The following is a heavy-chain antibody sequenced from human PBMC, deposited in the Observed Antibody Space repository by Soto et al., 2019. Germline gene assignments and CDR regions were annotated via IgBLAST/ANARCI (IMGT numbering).Heavy chain of an antibody. CDR2: IIPIFGTA. J-gene: IGHJ6*02. CDR3: ARGIRSEATQYYYYYYGMDV. CDR1: GCTFSSYA. Sequence: SAKVSCKASGCTFSSYAISWVRQAPGQGLEWMGGIIPIFGTANYAPKFQGRVTITADESTSTAYMELSSLRSEDTAVYYCARGIRSEATQYYYYYYGMDVWGQGTTVTVSS. V-gene: IGHV1-69*13. D-gene: IGHD6-25*01.